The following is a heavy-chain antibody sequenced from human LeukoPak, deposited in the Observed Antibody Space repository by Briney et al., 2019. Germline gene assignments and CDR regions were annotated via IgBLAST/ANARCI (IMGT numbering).Heavy chain of an antibody. J-gene: IGHJ4*02. Sequence: PSETLSLTCVVSGYSITGGYYWGWIRQPPEKGLEWIASIDHSGSTYYNPSLKSRVTISVDTSKNQFSLKMSSVTAADTAVYYCARVKSRGWDPTGYFDYWGQGTLVTVSS. CDR3: ARVKSRGWDPTGYFDY. D-gene: IGHD6-19*01. V-gene: IGHV4-38-2*01. CDR2: IDHSGST. CDR1: GYSITGGYY.